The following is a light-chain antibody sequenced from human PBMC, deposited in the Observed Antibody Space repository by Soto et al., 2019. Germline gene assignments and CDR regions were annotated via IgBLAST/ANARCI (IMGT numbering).Light chain of an antibody. Sequence: EIVMTQSPATLSVSPGERATLPCRASQSVSSNLAWYQQKPGQAPRLLIYGASTRATGIPARFSGSGSGTEFTLTISSLQSEDFAVYYCQQYHNWPPYTFGQGTKVDIK. CDR3: QQYHNWPPYT. CDR1: QSVSSN. J-gene: IGKJ2*01. CDR2: GAS. V-gene: IGKV3-15*01.